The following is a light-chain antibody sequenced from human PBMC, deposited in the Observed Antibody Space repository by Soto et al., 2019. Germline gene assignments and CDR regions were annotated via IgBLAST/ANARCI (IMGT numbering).Light chain of an antibody. V-gene: IGKV4-1*01. CDR2: WAS. J-gene: IGKJ4*01. CDR1: RTELFTPNDRNY. Sequence: ILLTPSPDSLTVPLGXRXTIRXEPSRTELFTPNDRNYLAWYQQKPGQPPRLLLSWASARESGVPERFSGSGSGTLFTLSISSLEAEDVAVYYCQQYYTLPLTFGGGTKVDIK. CDR3: QQYYTLPLT.